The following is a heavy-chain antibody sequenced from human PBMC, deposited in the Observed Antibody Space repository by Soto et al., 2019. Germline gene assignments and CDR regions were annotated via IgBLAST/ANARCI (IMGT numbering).Heavy chain of an antibody. V-gene: IGHV1-3*01. CDR3: AKTSSSWFKDAFDI. D-gene: IGHD6-13*01. CDR1: GYTFTSYA. CDR2: INAGNGNT. Sequence: ASVKVSCKASGYTFTSYAMHWVRQALGQRLEWMGWINAGNGNTKYSQKFQGRVTITRDTSASTAYMELSSLRSEDTAVYYCAKTSSSWFKDAFDIWGQGTMVTVSS. J-gene: IGHJ3*02.